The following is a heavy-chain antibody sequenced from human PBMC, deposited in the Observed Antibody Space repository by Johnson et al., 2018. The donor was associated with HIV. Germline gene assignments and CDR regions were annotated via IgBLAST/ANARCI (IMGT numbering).Heavy chain of an antibody. CDR2: IKQDGSEK. CDR3: ARGGYSGYDPAGPNAFDI. CDR1: GFTFSSYW. D-gene: IGHD5-12*01. Sequence: VQLVESGGGLVQPGRSLRLSCAASGFTFSSYWMSWVRQAPGKGLEWVANIKQDGSEKYYVDSVKGRLTVPRDNSKNTLYLQMNSLRAEDTAVYYCARGGYSGYDPAGPNAFDIWGQGTMVTVSS. V-gene: IGHV3-7*04. J-gene: IGHJ3*02.